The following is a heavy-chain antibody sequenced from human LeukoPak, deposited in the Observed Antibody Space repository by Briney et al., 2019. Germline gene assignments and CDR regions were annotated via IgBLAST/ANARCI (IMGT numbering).Heavy chain of an antibody. V-gene: IGHV3-74*01. J-gene: IGHJ4*02. Sequence: PGGSLRLSCAASGLTFSSDWMHWVRQVPGKGLVWVSRINSDASTINYADSVKGRFTISRDNAQNTLFLQMNSLRVEDTAVYYCARAGTDWYEDYWGQGTLVTVS. CDR3: ARAGTDWYEDY. D-gene: IGHD3-9*01. CDR2: INSDASTI. CDR1: GLTFSSDW.